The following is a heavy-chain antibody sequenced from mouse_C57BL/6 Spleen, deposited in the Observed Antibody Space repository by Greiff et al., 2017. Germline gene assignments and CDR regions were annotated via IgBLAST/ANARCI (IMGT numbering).Heavy chain of an antibody. V-gene: IGHV5-6*01. CDR1: GFTFTSYG. D-gene: IGHD1-2*01. CDR3: ARQDYYGKDDFDY. J-gene: IGHJ2*01. Sequence: EVQLVESGGDLVKPGGSLKLSCAASGFTFTSYGMPWVRQTPDKRLEWVATISSGGSYTYYPDSMKGRFTISRDNAKNTLYLQRSSLKSEDTAMYYCARQDYYGKDDFDYWGQGTTLTVST. CDR2: ISSGGSYT.